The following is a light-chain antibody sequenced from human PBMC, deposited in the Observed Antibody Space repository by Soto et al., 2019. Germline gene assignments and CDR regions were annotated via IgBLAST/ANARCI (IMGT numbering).Light chain of an antibody. CDR3: QQYNDWPWT. V-gene: IGKV3D-15*01. J-gene: IGKJ1*01. CDR1: QSVSSSR. CDR2: DGF. Sequence: EVVMTQSPATLSVSPGERATLSCGASQSVSSSRLAWYQQKPALAPRLLIYDGFLRATGIPDRFSGSGSGTDFTLTISSLQSEDFAVYYCQQYNDWPWTFGQGTKVDIK.